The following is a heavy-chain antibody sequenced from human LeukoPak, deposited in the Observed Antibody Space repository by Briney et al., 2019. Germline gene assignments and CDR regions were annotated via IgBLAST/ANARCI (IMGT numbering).Heavy chain of an antibody. J-gene: IGHJ4*02. CDR3: ARADGTGGPYDY. CDR2: IWYDGSNK. V-gene: IGHV3-33*01. CDR1: RFTFSSYG. Sequence: PGRSLRLSCAASRFTFSSYGMHWVRQAPGKGLEWVAVIWYDGSNKYYADSVKGRFTISRDNSKNTLFLQMNSLRAEDTAVYYCARADGTGGPYDYWGQGTLVTVSS. D-gene: IGHD3/OR15-3a*01.